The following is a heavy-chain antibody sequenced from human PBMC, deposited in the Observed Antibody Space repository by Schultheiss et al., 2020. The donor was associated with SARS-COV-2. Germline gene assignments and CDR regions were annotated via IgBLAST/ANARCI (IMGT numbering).Heavy chain of an antibody. V-gene: IGHV3-30*02. D-gene: IGHD6-19*01. J-gene: IGHJ5*02. CDR3: AAPIAVAGS. Sequence: GGSLRLSCAASGFTFSSYGMHWVRQAPGKGLEWVAVIWYDGSNKYYADSVKGRFTISRDNSKNTLYLQMGSLRAEDTALYYCAAPIAVAGSWGQGTLVTVSS. CDR2: IWYDGSNK. CDR1: GFTFSSYG.